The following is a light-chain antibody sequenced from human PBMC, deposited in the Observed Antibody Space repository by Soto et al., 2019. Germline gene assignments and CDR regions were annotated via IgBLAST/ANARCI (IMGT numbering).Light chain of an antibody. CDR2: DVS. CDR1: SRDIGSHNY. J-gene: IGLJ3*02. CDR3: SSCPSSSVPVM. V-gene: IGLV2-14*01. Sequence: QSALTQPASVSGSPGQSVTISCTGTSRDIGSHNYVSWYQQHPGKAPKLIIYDVSSRPSGVSRRFSGSKSGNTASLTISGLQAEDEADYYCSSCPSSSVPVMFGGGTKLTVL.